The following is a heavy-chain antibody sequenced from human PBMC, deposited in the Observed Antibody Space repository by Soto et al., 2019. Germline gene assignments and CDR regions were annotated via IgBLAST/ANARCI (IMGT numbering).Heavy chain of an antibody. CDR2: MNPNSDNT. CDR3: SRALDDTAKADYYYYYMDV. CDR1: GYTFTSYD. V-gene: IGHV1-8*01. Sequence: ASVKVSCKASGYTFTSYDINWVRQATGQRLEWMGWMNPNSDNTGYAQKFQGRVTMTRNTSISTAYMELSSLRSEDTAVYYCSRALDDTAKADYYYYYMDVWGKGTAVTVSS. D-gene: IGHD5-18*01. J-gene: IGHJ6*03.